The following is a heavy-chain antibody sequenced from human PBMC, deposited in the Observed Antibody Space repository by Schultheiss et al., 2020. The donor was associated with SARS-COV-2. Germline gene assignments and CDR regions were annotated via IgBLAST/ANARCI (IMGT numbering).Heavy chain of an antibody. Sequence: GESLKISCAASGFTFSDYYMSWIRQAPGKGLEWVSYISSSSSYTNYADSVKGRFTISRDNAKNSLYLQMNSLTAEDTAVYYCARNSRDYYYMDVWGKGTTVTVSS. V-gene: IGHV3-11*06. CDR1: GFTFSDYY. J-gene: IGHJ6*03. CDR2: ISSSSSYT. CDR3: ARNSRDYYYMDV.